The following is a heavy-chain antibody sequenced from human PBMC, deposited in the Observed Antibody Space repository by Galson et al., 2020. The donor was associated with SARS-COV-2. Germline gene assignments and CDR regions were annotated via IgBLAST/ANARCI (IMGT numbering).Heavy chain of an antibody. V-gene: IGHV1-69*10. CDR2: IIPILGIA. CDR1: GGTFSSYA. CDR3: ARELVNMVRGVAGFDY. Sequence: SVKVSCKASGGTFSSYAISWVRQAPGQGLEWMGGIIPILGIANYAQKFQGRVTITADKSTSTAYMELSSLRSEDTAVYYCARELVNMVRGVAGFDYWGQGTLVTVSS. J-gene: IGHJ4*02. D-gene: IGHD3-10*01.